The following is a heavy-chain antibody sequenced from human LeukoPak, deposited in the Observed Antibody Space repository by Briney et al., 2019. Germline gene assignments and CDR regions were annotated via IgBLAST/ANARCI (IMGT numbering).Heavy chain of an antibody. V-gene: IGHV4-59*01. CDR3: ASAFSSGWYPYSIGGLWFDY. CDR1: GSSMSSYY. Sequence: SETLSLTCTVSGSSMSSYYWSWIRQPPGKGREWSRNIYYTGSTNYNPSLKSRVTISVDTSKNQFSLKLSSVPAADTAVYYCASAFSSGWYPYSIGGLWFDYWGQGTLVTVSS. D-gene: IGHD6-19*01. J-gene: IGHJ4*02. CDR2: IYYTGST.